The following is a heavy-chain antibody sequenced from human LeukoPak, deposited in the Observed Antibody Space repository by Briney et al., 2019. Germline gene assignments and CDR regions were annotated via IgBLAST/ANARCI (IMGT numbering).Heavy chain of an antibody. J-gene: IGHJ4*02. V-gene: IGHV1-2*02. Sequence: SVKASCKASGYTFTGYYMHWARQAPGQGLEWMGWINPNSGGTNYAQKFQGRVTMTRDTSISTAYMELSRLRSDDTAVYYCARARAQAYYYGSGSRHFDYWGQGKLVTVSS. CDR2: INPNSGGT. CDR3: ARARAQAYYYGSGSRHFDY. D-gene: IGHD3-10*01. CDR1: GYTFTGYY.